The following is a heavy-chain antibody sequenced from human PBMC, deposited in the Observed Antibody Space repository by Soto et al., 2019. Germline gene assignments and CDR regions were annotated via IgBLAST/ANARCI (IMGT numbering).Heavy chain of an antibody. D-gene: IGHD2-2*01. CDR1: GYSFTSYW. CDR2: SYPGDSDT. V-gene: IGHV5-51*01. J-gene: IGHJ4*02. Sequence: GESLKISCKGSGYSFTSYWIGWVRQMPGKGLEWMGISYPGDSDTRYSPSFQGQVTISADKSISTAYLQWSSLKASDTAMYYCARLSGDIVVVPAATLDYWGQGTLVTVSS. CDR3: ARLSGDIVVVPAATLDY.